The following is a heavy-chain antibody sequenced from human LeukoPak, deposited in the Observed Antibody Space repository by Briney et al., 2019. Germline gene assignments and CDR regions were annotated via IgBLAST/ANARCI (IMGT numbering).Heavy chain of an antibody. J-gene: IGHJ4*02. D-gene: IGHD5-24*01. CDR1: GLTFSTSG. CDR3: ATETDGRHYDY. Sequence: GGSLRLSCTASGLTFSTSGFNWVRQAPGKGLEWVASIGPTGSDRYHADSIKGRFTISRDNANNYLYLQSNSLRAEDTAVYYCATETDGRHYDYWGQGTLLTVSS. CDR2: IGPTGSDR. V-gene: IGHV3-21*06.